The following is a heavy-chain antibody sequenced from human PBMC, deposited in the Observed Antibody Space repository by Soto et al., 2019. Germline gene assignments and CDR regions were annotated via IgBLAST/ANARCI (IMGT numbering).Heavy chain of an antibody. V-gene: IGHV3-23*01. CDR3: AKDSSITIPLTPFDY. D-gene: IGHD3-3*01. CDR1: GFTFNSYA. J-gene: IGHJ4*02. CDR2: ITGGGLYT. Sequence: PGGSLRLSCAASGFTFNSYAMSWVRQTPGKGLEWVSAITGGGLYTYYADSVRGRFTISRDDSKNTLYLQMNSLRAEDTAVYYCAKDSSITIPLTPFDYWGQGTLVTVSS.